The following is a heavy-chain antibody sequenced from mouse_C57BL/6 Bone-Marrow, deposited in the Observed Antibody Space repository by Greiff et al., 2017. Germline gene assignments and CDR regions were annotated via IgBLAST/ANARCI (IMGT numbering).Heavy chain of an antibody. Sequence: VQLQQPGAELVKPGASVKMSCKASGYTFTSYWITWVKQRPGQGLEWIGDIYPGSGSTNYNEKFKSKATLTVDTSSSTAYMQLSSLTSEDSAVYYCARTTAQATDFDYWGQGTTLTVSS. J-gene: IGHJ2*01. D-gene: IGHD3-2*02. CDR1: GYTFTSYW. CDR2: IYPGSGST. V-gene: IGHV1-55*01. CDR3: ARTTAQATDFDY.